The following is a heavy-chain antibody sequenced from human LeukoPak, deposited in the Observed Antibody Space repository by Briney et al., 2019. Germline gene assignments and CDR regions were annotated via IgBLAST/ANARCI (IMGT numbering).Heavy chain of an antibody. Sequence: GGSLRLSCAASGFTFRNYWMSWVRQAPGKGLEWVANIKQDASEKYYVDSVKGRFTISGDNAKNSLNLQMNSLRAEDAAVYYCARNREGSSYQVDYWGQGTLVTVSS. CDR1: GFTFRNYW. CDR2: IKQDASEK. J-gene: IGHJ4*02. D-gene: IGHD1-26*01. CDR3: ARNREGSSYQVDY. V-gene: IGHV3-7*01.